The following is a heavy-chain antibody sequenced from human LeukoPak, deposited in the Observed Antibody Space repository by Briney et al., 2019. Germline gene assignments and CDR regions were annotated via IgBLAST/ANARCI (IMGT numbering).Heavy chain of an antibody. J-gene: IGHJ4*02. CDR2: MNPNSDNT. D-gene: IGHD2-2*01. Sequence: ASVKVSCKASGYTFTSYDINWVRQATGQGLEWMGWMNPNSDNTGYAQKFQGRVTMTRNTSISTAYMELSSLRSEDTAVYYCARARYCSSTSCYPKIIDYWGQGTLVTVSS. CDR1: GYTFTSYD. V-gene: IGHV1-8*01. CDR3: ARARYCSSTSCYPKIIDY.